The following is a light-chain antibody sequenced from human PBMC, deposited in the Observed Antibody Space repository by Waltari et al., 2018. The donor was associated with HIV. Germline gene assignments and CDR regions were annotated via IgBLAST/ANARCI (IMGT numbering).Light chain of an antibody. V-gene: IGLV4-69*01. Sequence: QLVLTQSPSASASLGASVKLTCTLSSGHSSYAIAWHQQQPEKGPRYLMKLNSDGSHSKGDGIPVRFSGSSSGAGRYLTLSSLQSEDEADYYCQTWGTGIRVFGGGTKLTVL. J-gene: IGLJ2*01. CDR3: QTWGTGIRV. CDR1: SGHSSYA. CDR2: LNSDGSH.